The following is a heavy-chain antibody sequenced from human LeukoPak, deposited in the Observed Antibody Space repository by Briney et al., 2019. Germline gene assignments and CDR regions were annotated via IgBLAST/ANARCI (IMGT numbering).Heavy chain of an antibody. CDR2: ISAYNGNT. CDR1: GYTFTSYG. CDR3: ARELVHCSSTSCTSYYFDY. Sequence: ASVKVSCKASGYTFTSYGISWVRQAPGQGLEWMGWISAYNGNTNYAQKLQGRVTMTTDTSTSTAYMGLRSLRSDDTAVYYCARELVHCSSTSCTSYYFDYWGQGTLVTVSS. J-gene: IGHJ4*02. D-gene: IGHD2-2*01. V-gene: IGHV1-18*01.